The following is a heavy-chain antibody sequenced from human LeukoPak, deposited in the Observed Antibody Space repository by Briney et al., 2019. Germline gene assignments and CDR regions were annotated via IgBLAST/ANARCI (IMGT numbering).Heavy chain of an antibody. V-gene: IGHV3-21*01. CDR3: ARIGAAGTRYYFDY. CDR2: ISSSSSYI. J-gene: IGHJ4*02. D-gene: IGHD6-13*01. Sequence: GGSLRLSCAASGFTFSSYSMNWVRQAPGKGLEWVSSISSSSSYIYYADSVKGRFTISRDNAKNSLYLQMDSLRAEDTAVYYCARIGAAGTRYYFDYWSQGTLVTVSS. CDR1: GFTFSSYS.